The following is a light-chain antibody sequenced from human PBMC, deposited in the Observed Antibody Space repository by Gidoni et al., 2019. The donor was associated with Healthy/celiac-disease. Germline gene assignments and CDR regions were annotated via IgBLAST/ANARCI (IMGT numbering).Light chain of an antibody. CDR3: QQYHNWPSLT. V-gene: IGKV3-15*01. J-gene: IGKJ4*01. CDR2: GAS. Sequence: EIVMTQSPATLSVSPGERATLPCTASQSVSSNLAWYQQKPGQAPRLLIYGASTRSTGIPARFSGSGSGTGFTLTLSSLQSEDFAVYYCQQYHNWPSLTFGEGTKVEIK. CDR1: QSVSSN.